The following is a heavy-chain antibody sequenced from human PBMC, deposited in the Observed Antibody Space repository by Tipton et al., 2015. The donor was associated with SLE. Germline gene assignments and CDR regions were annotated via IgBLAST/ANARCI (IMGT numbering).Heavy chain of an antibody. D-gene: IGHD2-21*02. Sequence: TLSLTCTVSGGSISSYYWSWIRQPPGKGLEWIGYIYYSGSTNYNPSLKSRLTISLDTSKNQFSLKLSSVTAADTAVYYCARRLVTTGNYFDYWGRGTLVTVSS. J-gene: IGHJ4*02. CDR2: IYYSGST. V-gene: IGHV4-59*08. CDR1: GGSISSYY. CDR3: ARRLVTTGNYFDY.